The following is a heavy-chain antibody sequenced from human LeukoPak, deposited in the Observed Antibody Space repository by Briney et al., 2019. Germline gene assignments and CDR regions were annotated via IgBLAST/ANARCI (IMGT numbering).Heavy chain of an antibody. CDR2: ISSSGSTI. J-gene: IGHJ6*04. V-gene: IGHV3-11*04. D-gene: IGHD3-10*01. Sequence: GGSLRLSCAASGFTFSDYYMSWIRQDPGKGLEWVSYISSSGSTIYYADSVKGRFTISRDNAKNTLYLQMNSLRAEDTAVYYCARATWFGELNPLPPLDVWGKGTTVTISS. CDR1: GFTFSDYY. CDR3: ARATWFGELNPLPPLDV.